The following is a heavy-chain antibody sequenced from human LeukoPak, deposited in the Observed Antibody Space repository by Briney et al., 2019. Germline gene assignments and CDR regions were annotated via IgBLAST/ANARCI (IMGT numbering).Heavy chain of an antibody. D-gene: IGHD3-3*01. V-gene: IGHV3-21*01. CDR2: ISSSSSYI. J-gene: IGHJ3*02. CDR1: GFTFSSYS. CDR3: ARDSPPPHTIFGLPDAFDI. Sequence: PGGSLRLSCAASGFTFSSYSMNWVRQAPGKGLEWVSSISSSSSYIYYADSVKGRFTISRDNAKNSLYLQMNSLRAEDTAVYYCARDSPPPHTIFGLPDAFDIWGQGTMVTVSS.